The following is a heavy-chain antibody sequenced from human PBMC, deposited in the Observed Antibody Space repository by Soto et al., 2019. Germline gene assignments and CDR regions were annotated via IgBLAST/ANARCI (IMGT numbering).Heavy chain of an antibody. D-gene: IGHD3-3*01. CDR1: GYTFTGYY. Sequence: ASVKVSCKASGYTFTGYYMHWVRQAPGQGLEWMGWINPNSGGTNYAQKFQGRATMTRDTSISTAYMELSRLRSDDTAVYYCARARGYYDFWSGYHRHYYYYGMDVWGQGTTVTVSS. J-gene: IGHJ6*02. CDR3: ARARGYYDFWSGYHRHYYYYGMDV. V-gene: IGHV1-2*02. CDR2: INPNSGGT.